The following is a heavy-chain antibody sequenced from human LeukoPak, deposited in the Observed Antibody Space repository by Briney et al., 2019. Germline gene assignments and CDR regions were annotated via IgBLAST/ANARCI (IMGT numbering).Heavy chain of an antibody. V-gene: IGHV1-46*03. J-gene: IGHJ6*03. CDR2: IIPIFGTA. CDR1: GYTFTGYY. Sequence: GASVKVSCKASGYTFTGYYMHWVRQAPGQGLEWMGGIIPIFGTANYAQKFQGRVTMTRDTSTSTVYMELSSLRSEDTAVYYCARSLLKGGYMDVWGKGTTVTVSS. CDR3: ARSLLKGGYMDV. D-gene: IGHD2-15*01.